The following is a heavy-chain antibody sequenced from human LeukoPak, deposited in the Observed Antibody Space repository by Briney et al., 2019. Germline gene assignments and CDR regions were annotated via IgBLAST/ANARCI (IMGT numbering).Heavy chain of an antibody. Sequence: ASVKVSCTASGGTFSSYAISWVRQAPGQGLEWMGVISPSGDNTNYAQKLQGRVTMTRDTPTSTVYLELSSLRSDDTAVYYCARRGAGTGLYYWGQGTLVTVSS. J-gene: IGHJ4*02. D-gene: IGHD6-13*01. V-gene: IGHV1-46*01. CDR2: ISPSGDNT. CDR1: GGTFSSYA. CDR3: ARRGAGTGLYY.